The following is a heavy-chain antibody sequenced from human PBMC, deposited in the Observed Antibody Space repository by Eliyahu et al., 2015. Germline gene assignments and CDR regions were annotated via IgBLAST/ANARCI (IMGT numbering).Heavy chain of an antibody. CDR1: GFTFSSYA. CDR3: AKAPPVVDY. CDR2: IXGRGGST. V-gene: IGHV3-23*01. Sequence: EVQLLESGGGLVQPGGSLRLSCAXSGFTFSSYAMXWVRQAPGKGXXWVSAIXGRGGSTYYADSVXGRFTISRDNSKNTLYLQMNSLRAEDTAVYYCAKAPPVVDYWGQGTLVTVSS. J-gene: IGHJ4*02.